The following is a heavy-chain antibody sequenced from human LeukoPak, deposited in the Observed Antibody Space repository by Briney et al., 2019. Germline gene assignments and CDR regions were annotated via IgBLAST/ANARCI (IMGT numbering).Heavy chain of an antibody. CDR3: ARFSAEMATMDY. J-gene: IGHJ4*02. V-gene: IGHV4-34*01. CDR1: GGSFRGYY. D-gene: IGHD5-24*01. CDR2: INHSGST. Sequence: SETLSLTCAVYGGSFRGYYWSWIRQPPGKGLEWIGEINHSGSTNYNPSLKSRVTISVDTSKNQFSLKLSSVTAADTAVYYCARFSAEMATMDYWGQGTLVTVSS.